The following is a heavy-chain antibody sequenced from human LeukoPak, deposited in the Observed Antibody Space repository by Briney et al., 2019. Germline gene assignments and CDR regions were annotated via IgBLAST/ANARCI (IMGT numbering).Heavy chain of an antibody. V-gene: IGHV3-23*01. CDR1: GFTFSSYA. J-gene: IGHJ5*02. CDR3: TTLIGSPEDYSDT. D-gene: IGHD3-10*01. CDR2: ISGSGGST. Sequence: GGSLRLSCAASGFTFSSYAMSWVRQAPGKGLEWVSAISGSGGSTYYADSVKGRFTISRDNSKNTLYLQMNSLKTEDTALYYCTTLIGSPEDYSDTWGQGVLVTVSS.